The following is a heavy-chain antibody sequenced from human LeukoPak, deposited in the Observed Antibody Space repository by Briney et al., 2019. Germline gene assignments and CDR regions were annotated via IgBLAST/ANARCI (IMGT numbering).Heavy chain of an antibody. V-gene: IGHV4-34*01. CDR1: GGSFSGYY. Sequence: SETLSLTCAVYGGSFSGYYWSWIRQPPGKGLEWIGEINHSGSTNYNPSLKSRVTISVDTSKNQFSLKLSSVTAADTAVYYCARDTLRDGYYYYGMDVWGKGTTVTVSS. CDR2: INHSGST. CDR3: ARDTLRDGYYYYGMDV. D-gene: IGHD4-17*01. J-gene: IGHJ6*04.